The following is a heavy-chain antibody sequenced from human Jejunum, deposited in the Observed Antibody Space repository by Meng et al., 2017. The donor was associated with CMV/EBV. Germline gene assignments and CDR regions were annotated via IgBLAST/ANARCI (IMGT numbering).Heavy chain of an antibody. CDR3: ARATVYSDVYYVDY. CDR1: GCSLSDHC. V-gene: IGHV3-72*01. Sequence: SGCSLSDHCRHWVRQAPGKGLEWVGRIKRKSDSYATEYAASVKGRFTISRDDSKNSLYLQMNSLTIEDTAVYYCARATVYSDVYYVDYWGQGTLVTVSS. D-gene: IGHD6-13*01. J-gene: IGHJ4*02. CDR2: IKRKSDSYAT.